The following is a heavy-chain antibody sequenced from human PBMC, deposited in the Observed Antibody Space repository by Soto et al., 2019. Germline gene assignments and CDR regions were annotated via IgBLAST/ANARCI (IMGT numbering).Heavy chain of an antibody. CDR1: GGSISSGDYY. CDR2: IYYSGST. CDR3: ARWTHCSGGSCYPTNWFDP. J-gene: IGHJ5*02. D-gene: IGHD2-15*01. V-gene: IGHV4-30-4*01. Sequence: SETLSLTCTVSGGSISSGDYYWSWFRQPPGKGLEWIGYIYYSGSTYYNPSLKSRVTISVDTSKNQFSLKLSSVTAADTAVYYCARWTHCSGGSCYPTNWFDPWGQGTLVTVSS.